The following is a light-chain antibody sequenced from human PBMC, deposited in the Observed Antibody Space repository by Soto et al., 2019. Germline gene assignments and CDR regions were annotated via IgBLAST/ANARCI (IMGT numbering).Light chain of an antibody. Sequence: ELVLTQSPGTLSLSPGERATLSCRASQSVSSRYLAWYQQKPGQAPRLLIYGASSRATGIPDRFSGSGSGTDFTLTISRLEPEDFAVYYCQQYGGSPLFTFGPGTKVEIK. J-gene: IGKJ3*01. CDR3: QQYGGSPLFT. CDR1: QSVSSRY. CDR2: GAS. V-gene: IGKV3-20*01.